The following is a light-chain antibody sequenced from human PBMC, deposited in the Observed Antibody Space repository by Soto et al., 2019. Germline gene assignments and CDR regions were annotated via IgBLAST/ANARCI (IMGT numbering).Light chain of an antibody. CDR1: QSVSSN. V-gene: IGKV3-15*01. CDR2: GAS. J-gene: IGKJ5*01. CDR3: QQYNDWFSIT. Sequence: EIVMTQSPATLSVSPGERATLSCRASQSVSSNLVWYQQKPGQAPRLLIYGASTRATGVPARFSGSGSGTEFTLTISSLQSEDFGVYYCQQYNDWFSITFGQGTRLEIK.